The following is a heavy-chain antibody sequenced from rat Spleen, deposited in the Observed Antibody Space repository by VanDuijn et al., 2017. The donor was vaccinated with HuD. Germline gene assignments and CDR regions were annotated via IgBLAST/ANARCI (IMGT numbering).Heavy chain of an antibody. V-gene: IGHV4-2*01. CDR2: INKDSSTM. CDR1: GFNFTDYW. D-gene: IGHD4-3*01. J-gene: IGHJ2*01. Sequence: EVKLVESGGGLVQPGRSLKLSCAASGFNFTDYWMGWVRQAPGKGLEWIGEINKDSSTMKYSPSLKDKFIISRDNAQKPLYLQRSKLGSEDTAIYYCAREDFGVDYWGQGVMVTVSS. CDR3: AREDFGVDY.